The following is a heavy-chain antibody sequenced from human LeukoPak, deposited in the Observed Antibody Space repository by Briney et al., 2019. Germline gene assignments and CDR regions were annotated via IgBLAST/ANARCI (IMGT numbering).Heavy chain of an antibody. Sequence: GGSLRLSCAASGFTFSSYAMAWVHQAPGKGLEWVSAISGSRNNTYYADSVKGRFTISRDNSKNTLYLQMNSLRAEDTAVYYCAKWGCSGGSCYPFDYWGQGTLVTVSS. D-gene: IGHD2-15*01. CDR1: GFTFSSYA. V-gene: IGHV3-23*01. CDR3: AKWGCSGGSCYPFDY. CDR2: ISGSRNNT. J-gene: IGHJ4*02.